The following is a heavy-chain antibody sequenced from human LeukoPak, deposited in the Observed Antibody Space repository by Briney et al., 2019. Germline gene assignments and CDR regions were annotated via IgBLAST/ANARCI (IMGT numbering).Heavy chain of an antibody. J-gene: IGHJ3*02. Sequence: ASVKVSCKASGYTFTGYYMHWVRQAPGQGLEWMGWINPNSGGTNYAQKFQGRVTMTRDTYISTAYMELSRLRSDDTAVYYCARWEVYGSGSYGPLDAFDIWGQGTMVTVSS. CDR3: ARWEVYGSGSYGPLDAFDI. D-gene: IGHD3-10*01. V-gene: IGHV1-2*02. CDR2: INPNSGGT. CDR1: GYTFTGYY.